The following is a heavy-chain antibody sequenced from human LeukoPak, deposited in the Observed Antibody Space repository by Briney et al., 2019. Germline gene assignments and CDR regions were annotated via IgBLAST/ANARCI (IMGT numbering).Heavy chain of an antibody. J-gene: IGHJ4*02. V-gene: IGHV3-53*01. Sequence: GGSLRLSCAVSGFSVSSNYMTWVRQAPGLGLEWVSLIYSSGTTKYADFVKGRFTISRDISKNTLYLQKNSLRADDTAVYYCARVTGPSSREWPYFDCWGLGTLVTVSS. CDR1: GFSVSSNY. D-gene: IGHD3-3*01. CDR2: IYSSGTT. CDR3: ARVTGPSSREWPYFDC.